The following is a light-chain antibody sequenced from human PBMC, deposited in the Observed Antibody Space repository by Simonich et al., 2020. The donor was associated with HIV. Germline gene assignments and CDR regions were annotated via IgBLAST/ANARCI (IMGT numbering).Light chain of an antibody. V-gene: IGKV4-1*01. Sequence: DIVMTQSPDSLAVSLGEKATINCKSSQSVLYSSNNKNYLAWYQQKPGQPPKQLIYWASTRESGFPDRFSGRESGTAFTLTISSLQAEDVAVYYCHQYYSSPHTFGQGTKLEI. J-gene: IGKJ2*01. CDR3: HQYYSSPHT. CDR1: QSVLYSSNNKNY. CDR2: WAS.